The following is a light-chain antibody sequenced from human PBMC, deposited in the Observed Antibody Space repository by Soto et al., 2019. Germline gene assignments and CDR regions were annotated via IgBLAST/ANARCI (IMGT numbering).Light chain of an antibody. J-gene: IGLJ2*01. CDR2: QVT. Sequence: QSVLTQPASVSGSPGQSITISCTGTSSDVGNYNCVSWYQHHAGTAPKLIIYQVTNRPAGVSDRFSGSKSGDTASLTISGRQAEDEDDYYCTAYTAFSTDILFGGGTKVTVL. V-gene: IGLV2-14*01. CDR3: TAYTAFSTDIL. CDR1: SSDVGNYNC.